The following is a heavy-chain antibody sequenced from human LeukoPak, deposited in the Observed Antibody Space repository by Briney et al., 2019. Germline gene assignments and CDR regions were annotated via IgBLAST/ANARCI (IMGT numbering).Heavy chain of an antibody. CDR3: ARGSGYSSGWYYYYYMDV. D-gene: IGHD6-19*01. CDR1: GGSFSGYY. V-gene: IGHV4-59*01. CDR2: IYYSGST. Sequence: SETLSLTCAVYGGSFSGYYWSWIRQPPGKGLEWIGYIYYSGSTNYNPSLKSRVTISVDTSKNQFSLKLSSVTAADTAVYYCARGSGYSSGWYYYYYMDVWGKGTTVTISS. J-gene: IGHJ6*03.